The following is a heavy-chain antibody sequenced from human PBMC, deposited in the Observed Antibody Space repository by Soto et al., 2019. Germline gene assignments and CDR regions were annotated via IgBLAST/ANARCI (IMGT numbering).Heavy chain of an antibody. V-gene: IGHV6-1*01. D-gene: IGHD6-6*01. CDR1: GDSVSSNSAA. CDR3: ARDYLYSSSSWRYYFDY. J-gene: IGHJ4*02. Sequence: SQTLSLTCAISGDSVSSNSAAWNWIRQSPSRGLEWLGRTYYRSKWYNDYAVSVKSRITINPDTSENQFSLQLNSVTPEDTAVYYCARDYLYSSSSWRYYFDYWGQGTLVTVSS. CDR2: TYYRSKWYN.